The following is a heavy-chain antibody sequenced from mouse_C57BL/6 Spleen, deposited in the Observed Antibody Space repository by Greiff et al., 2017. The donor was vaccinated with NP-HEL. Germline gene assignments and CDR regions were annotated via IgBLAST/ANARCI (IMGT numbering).Heavy chain of an antibody. D-gene: IGHD1-1*01. Sequence: QVQLQQPGAELVKPGASVKLSCKASGYTFTSYWMHWVKQRPGRGLEWIGRIYPNSGGTKYNEKFKSKATLTVDKPSSTVYMQLSSLTSEDSAVNYCRRSEGVAKDYYAMDYWGQGTSVTVSS. J-gene: IGHJ4*01. CDR2: IYPNSGGT. CDR3: RRSEGVAKDYYAMDY. V-gene: IGHV1-72*01. CDR1: GYTFTSYW.